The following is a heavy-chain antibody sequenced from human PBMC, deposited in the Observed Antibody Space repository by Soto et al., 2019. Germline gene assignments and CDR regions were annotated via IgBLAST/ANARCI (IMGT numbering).Heavy chain of an antibody. CDR2: TYYRSKWYY. CDR1: GDSVSSNSAG. J-gene: IGHJ4*01. CDR3: ARGEQYSGRIFDY. V-gene: IGHV6-1*01. D-gene: IGHD1-26*01. Sequence: SPTLALPCAITGDSVSSNSAGWSWVRRSPSRGLEWPGRTYYRSKWYYEYAVSVRGRITINPDTSKNQYSLQLNSVTPEDTAVYFCARGEQYSGRIFDYWGQGTLVT.